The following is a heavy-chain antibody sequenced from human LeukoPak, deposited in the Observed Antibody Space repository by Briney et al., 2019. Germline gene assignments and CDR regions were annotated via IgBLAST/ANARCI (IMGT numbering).Heavy chain of an antibody. Sequence: ASVTVSCKASGYPFTDYYMHWVRQAPGQGLEWMGWINPNRGGTDYAQKFQGRVTMTRDTSISTAYMELSRLRYDDTAVYYCASGYRFRNWGQGTLVTVSS. CDR1: GYPFTDYY. V-gene: IGHV1-2*02. D-gene: IGHD5-18*01. J-gene: IGHJ4*02. CDR3: ASGYRFRN. CDR2: INPNRGGT.